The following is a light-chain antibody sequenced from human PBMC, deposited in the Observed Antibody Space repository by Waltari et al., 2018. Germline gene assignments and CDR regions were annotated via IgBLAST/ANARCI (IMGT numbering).Light chain of an antibody. J-gene: IGKJ5*01. CDR2: AAS. CDR1: QSISSY. V-gene: IGKV1-39*01. CDR3: QQSYSTPRIT. Sequence: DIQMTQSPSSLSASVGHRVTITCRASQSISSYFNWYQQKPGKAPKLLIYAASSLQSGVPSRFSGSGSGTDFTLTISSLQPEDFATYYCQQSYSTPRITFGQGTRLEIK.